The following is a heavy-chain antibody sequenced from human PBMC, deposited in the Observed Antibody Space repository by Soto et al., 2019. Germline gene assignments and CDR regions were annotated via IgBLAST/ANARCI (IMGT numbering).Heavy chain of an antibody. CDR2: INAGNGNT. Sequence: GASVKVSCKASGYTFTSYAMHWVRQAPGQRLEGMGWINAGNGNTKYSQKFQGRVTITRDTSASTAYMELSSLRSEDTAVYYCAVGVLMVSPAEFDPWGQGTLVTVSS. CDR3: AVGVLMVSPAEFDP. V-gene: IGHV1-3*01. J-gene: IGHJ5*02. CDR1: GYTFTSYA. D-gene: IGHD2-8*01.